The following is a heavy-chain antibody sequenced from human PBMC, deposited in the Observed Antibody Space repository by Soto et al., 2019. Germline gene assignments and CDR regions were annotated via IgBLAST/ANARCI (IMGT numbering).Heavy chain of an antibody. Sequence: EVQVVESGGGLVKPGGSLRLSCNFSFSMYSMDWVRQAPGKGLEWVASISSGSGCIKYADSVKGRFTISSDNTENSVSLQMSSLRGEDTAMYYCTRDQGGSYDSWFDPWGRGTLVTVSS. D-gene: IGHD1-26*01. CDR3: TRDQGGSYDSWFDP. CDR2: ISSGSGCI. V-gene: IGHV3-21*02. J-gene: IGHJ5*02. CDR1: FSMYS.